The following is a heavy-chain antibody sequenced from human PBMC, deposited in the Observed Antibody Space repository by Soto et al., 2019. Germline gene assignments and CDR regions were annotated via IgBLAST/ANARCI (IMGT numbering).Heavy chain of an antibody. J-gene: IGHJ6*02. Sequence: GGSLRLSCAASGFTFSSYGMHWVRQAPGKGLEWVAVIWYDGSNKYYADSVKGRFTISRDNSKNTLYLQMNSLRAEDTAVYYCARDWIVVVPAAAYYYYGMDVWGQGTTVTVSS. D-gene: IGHD2-2*01. CDR3: ARDWIVVVPAAAYYYYGMDV. CDR1: GFTFSSYG. CDR2: IWYDGSNK. V-gene: IGHV3-33*01.